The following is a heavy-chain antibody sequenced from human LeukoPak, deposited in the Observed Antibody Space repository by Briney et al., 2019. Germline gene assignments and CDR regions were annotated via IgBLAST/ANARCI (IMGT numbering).Heavy chain of an antibody. CDR2: TRYDGSNK. D-gene: IGHD4-17*01. CDR1: GFTFSSYG. Sequence: GGSLRLSCAASGFTFSSYGMHWVRQAPGKGLEWVAFTRYDGSNKYYADSVKGRFTISRDNSKNTLYLQMNSLRAEDTAVYYCARDYADYVGYFFFDYWGQGTLVTVSS. J-gene: IGHJ4*02. V-gene: IGHV3-30*02. CDR3: ARDYADYVGYFFFDY.